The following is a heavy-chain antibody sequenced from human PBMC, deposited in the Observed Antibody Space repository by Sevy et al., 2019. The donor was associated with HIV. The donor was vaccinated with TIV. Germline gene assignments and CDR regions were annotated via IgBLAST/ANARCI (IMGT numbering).Heavy chain of an antibody. V-gene: IGHV3-21*01. CDR2: ISSSSTYI. D-gene: IGHD2-15*01. J-gene: IGHJ6*02. Sequence: GGSLRLSCAASGFTFSTYNMNWVRQAPGKGLEWVSSISSSSTYIYYADSVKGRFTISRDNTKNSLYLQMNSLRAEDTAVYYCARDLVLPATTDYYYYGMDVWGQGTTVTVSS. CDR3: ARDLVLPATTDYYYYGMDV. CDR1: GFTFSTYN.